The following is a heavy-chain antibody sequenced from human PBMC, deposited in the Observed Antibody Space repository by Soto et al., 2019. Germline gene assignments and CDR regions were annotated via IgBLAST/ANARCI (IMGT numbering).Heavy chain of an antibody. Sequence: QVQLVQSGAEVKKPGASVKVSCKVSGYTFTNYGITWVRQTPGQGLEWWGWLSPYNGNTHYAQKLQGRVPMTTDTATSTAYMELRSLRSDDTAGYYSERDVGHYYDASGFKIDFDHWGQGTLVTISS. D-gene: IGHD3-22*01. CDR2: LSPYNGNT. CDR1: GYTFTNYG. J-gene: IGHJ4*02. V-gene: IGHV1-18*01. CDR3: ERDVGHYYDASGFKIDFDH.